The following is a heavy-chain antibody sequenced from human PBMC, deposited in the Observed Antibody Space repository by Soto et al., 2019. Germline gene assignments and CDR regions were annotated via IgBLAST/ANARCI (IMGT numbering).Heavy chain of an antibody. CDR3: ARALIRYCSGGSCTARDWFDP. CDR1: GYTFTSYG. D-gene: IGHD2-15*01. V-gene: IGHV1-18*01. Sequence: ASVKVSCKASGYTFTSYGISWVRQAPGQGLEWMGWISAYNGNTNYAQKLQGRVTMTTDTSTSTAYMELRSLRSDDTAVYYCARALIRYCSGGSCTARDWFDPWGQGTLVTVSS. CDR2: ISAYNGNT. J-gene: IGHJ5*02.